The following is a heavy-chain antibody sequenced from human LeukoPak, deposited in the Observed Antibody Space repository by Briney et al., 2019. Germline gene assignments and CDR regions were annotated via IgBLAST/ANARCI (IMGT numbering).Heavy chain of an antibody. Sequence: GGSLRLSCTASGFTFSDYWMRWVRQAPGKGLEWVANINQDGSAKYYVDSVKGRFTISRDNAKNSLYLQMDSLRVEDTATYYCARWRGSTSERSDYWGQGTLVTVSS. D-gene: IGHD2-2*01. CDR2: INQDGSAK. CDR1: GFTFSDYW. CDR3: ARWRGSTSERSDY. V-gene: IGHV3-7*01. J-gene: IGHJ4*02.